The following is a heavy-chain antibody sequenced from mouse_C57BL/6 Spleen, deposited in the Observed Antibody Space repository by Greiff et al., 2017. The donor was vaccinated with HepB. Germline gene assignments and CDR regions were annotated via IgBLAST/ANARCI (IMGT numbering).Heavy chain of an antibody. J-gene: IGHJ4*01. CDR1: GYTFTSYG. CDR2: IYPRSGNT. D-gene: IGHD2-4*01. Sequence: VQRVESGAELARPGASVKLSCKASGYTFTSYGISWVKQRTGQGLEWIGEIYPRSGNTYYNEKFKGKATLTADKSSSTAYMELRSLTSEDSAVYFCARSHYDYDYYAMDYWGQGTSVTVSS. CDR3: ARSHYDYDYYAMDY. V-gene: IGHV1-81*01.